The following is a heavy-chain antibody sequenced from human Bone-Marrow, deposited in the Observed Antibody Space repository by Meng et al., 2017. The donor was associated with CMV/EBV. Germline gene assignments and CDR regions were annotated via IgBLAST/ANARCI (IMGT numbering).Heavy chain of an antibody. V-gene: IGHV3-30-3*01. CDR3: AQRYVAAAGEHAY. D-gene: IGHD6-13*01. CDR1: GFTFSSYA. J-gene: IGHJ4*02. CDR2: ISYDGSNK. Sequence: GGSLRLSCAASGFTFSSYAMHWVRQAPGKGLEWVAVISYDGSNKYYADSVKGRFTISRDNSKNTLYLQMNSLRAEDTAVYYCAQRYVAAAGEHAYWGQGTLVTVSS.